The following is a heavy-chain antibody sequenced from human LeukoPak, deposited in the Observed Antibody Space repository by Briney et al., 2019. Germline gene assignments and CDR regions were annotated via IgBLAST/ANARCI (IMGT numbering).Heavy chain of an antibody. J-gene: IGHJ4*02. Sequence: GGSLRLSCAASGFTFSSLWMGWLRQAPGKGQEWVANIKPDGSDTYYVDSVRDRFTISRDNAKNSLYLQMNSLRVEDTAIYYCARNSRGELLTFWGLGTLVIVSS. CDR2: IKPDGSDT. CDR3: ARNSRGELLTF. V-gene: IGHV3-7*03. CDR1: GFTFSSLW. D-gene: IGHD1-7*01.